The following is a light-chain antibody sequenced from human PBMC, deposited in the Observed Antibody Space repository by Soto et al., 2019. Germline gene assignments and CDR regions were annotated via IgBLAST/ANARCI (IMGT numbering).Light chain of an antibody. V-gene: IGLV2-14*03. CDR2: EVS. CDR1: SSDVGAYDY. J-gene: IGLJ1*01. Sequence: QSALTQPASVSGSPGQSITISCTGTSSDVGAYDYVSWYQQHPDKAPKLMIYEVSNRPSGVSNRFSGSKSVNTATLTISGLQAEDEADYYWSSYTSSSTRVFGTGTEVTVL. CDR3: SSYTSSSTRV.